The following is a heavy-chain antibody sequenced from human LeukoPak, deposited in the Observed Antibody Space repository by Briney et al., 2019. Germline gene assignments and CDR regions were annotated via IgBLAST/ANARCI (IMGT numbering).Heavy chain of an antibody. J-gene: IGHJ6*02. CDR3: AKEMGIYSSSAEDV. V-gene: IGHV3-23*01. Sequence: GGSLRLSCAASGFNFRAYAMTWVRQAPGKGLDWVSGISGSGGTTYYADSVRGRFTISRDNSKNTVYLQLNNLRAEDTAVYYCAKEMGIYSSSAEDVWGQGTTVTVSS. CDR2: ISGSGGTT. CDR1: GFNFRAYA. D-gene: IGHD6-13*01.